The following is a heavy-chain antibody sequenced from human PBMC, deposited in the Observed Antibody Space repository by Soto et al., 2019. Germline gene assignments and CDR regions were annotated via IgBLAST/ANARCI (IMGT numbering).Heavy chain of an antibody. CDR3: ARDHRYCSGSSCRPYYYYYGMDV. CDR2: ISGTSDYK. J-gene: IGHJ6*02. D-gene: IGHD2-15*01. V-gene: IGHV3-21*01. Sequence: PGGSLRLSCAASGFTFNSYSMNWVRQAPGRGLEWVSAISGTSDYKYYADSAKGRFTISRDNAKSSLYLQMNSLRAEDTAVYYCARDHRYCSGSSCRPYYYYYGMDVWGQGTTVTVSS. CDR1: GFTFNSYS.